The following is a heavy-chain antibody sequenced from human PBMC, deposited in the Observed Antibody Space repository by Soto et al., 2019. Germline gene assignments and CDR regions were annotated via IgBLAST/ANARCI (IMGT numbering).Heavy chain of an antibody. Sequence: QVQLVESGGGVVQPGRSLRLSCATSGFTFTTYAIHWVRQAPGKGLDWVAVIWLDGSNENYADSVKDRFTLSRDNSQRTGYLEMKSLTPEDTRVLYCVRVVYVERACRSAGQLESWGRGTLVTVSS. D-gene: IGHD3-10*01. CDR1: GFTFTTYA. V-gene: IGHV3-33*01. CDR2: IWLDGSNE. CDR3: VRVVYVERACRSAGQLES. J-gene: IGHJ5*01.